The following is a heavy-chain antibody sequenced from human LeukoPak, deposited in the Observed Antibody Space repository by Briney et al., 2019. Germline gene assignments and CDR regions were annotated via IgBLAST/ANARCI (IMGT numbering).Heavy chain of an antibody. CDR1: GYTFTGYY. D-gene: IGHD4-11*01. J-gene: IGHJ6*03. CDR2: INPNTAGT. Sequence: ASVKVSCKASGYTFTGYYFHWVRQAPGQGLEWMGWINPNTAGTNYAQKFLGGVTLTWDTSISTAYMELNRLTSDDTAVYYWATSAGDYRAGHYYYMGVWGKGTSVTVSS. CDR3: ATSAGDYRAGHYYYMGV. V-gene: IGHV1-2*02.